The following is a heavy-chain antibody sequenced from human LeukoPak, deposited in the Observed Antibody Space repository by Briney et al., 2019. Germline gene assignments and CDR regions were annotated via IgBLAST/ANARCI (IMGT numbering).Heavy chain of an antibody. J-gene: IGHJ4*02. CDR3: VIYQLLLYGFDY. CDR2: FYSGGST. D-gene: IGHD2-2*01. V-gene: IGHV3-66*01. Sequence: PGGSLRLSCVASGFTVSSNYMSWVRQAPGKGLEWVSMFYSGGSTFYADSVKGRFTIARDSSKNTLYLQMNTLRAEDTAVYYCVIYQLLLYGFDYWGQGTLVTVSS. CDR1: GFTVSSNY.